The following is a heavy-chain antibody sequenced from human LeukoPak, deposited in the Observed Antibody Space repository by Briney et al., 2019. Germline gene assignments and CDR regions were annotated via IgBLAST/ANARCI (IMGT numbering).Heavy chain of an antibody. CDR2: ISNDGGSI. D-gene: IGHD5-18*01. V-gene: IGHV3-30-3*01. J-gene: IGHJ4*02. CDR3: ARHARSGRGYTYGVFDY. Sequence: QPGGSLRLSCAASGFTFSNYAMHWVRQAPGKGLECMAFISNDGGSIWYADSVKGRFTISRDNSKNTLSLQMNSLRAEDTAVYYCARHARSGRGYTYGVFDYWGQGTLVTVSS. CDR1: GFTFSNYA.